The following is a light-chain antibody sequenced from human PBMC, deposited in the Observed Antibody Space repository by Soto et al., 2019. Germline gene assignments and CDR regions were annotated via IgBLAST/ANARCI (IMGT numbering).Light chain of an antibody. J-gene: IGLJ1*01. CDR2: DVS. CDR3: SSYTTYTTGTTLV. CDR1: SSDVGGYNF. Sequence: VLTQPASVSGSPGQSITISCTGTSSDVGGYNFVSWYQQHPGKAPKLMIYDVSNRPSGVSDRFSGSKSGNTASLSISGLQAEDEADYFCSSYTTYTTGTTLVFGTGTKVTVL. V-gene: IGLV2-14*03.